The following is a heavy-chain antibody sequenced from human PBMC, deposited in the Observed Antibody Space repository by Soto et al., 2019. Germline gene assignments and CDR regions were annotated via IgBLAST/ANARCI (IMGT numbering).Heavy chain of an antibody. V-gene: IGHV4-34*01. CDR3: AIVDCSGGSCYDY. CDR2: INHSGST. D-gene: IGHD2-15*01. Sequence: SETLSLTCAVYGGSFSGYYWSWIRQPPGKGLEWIGEINHSGSTNYNPSLKSRVTISVDTSKNQFSLKLSSVTAADTAVYYCAIVDCSGGSCYDYWGQGTLVTVSS. CDR1: GGSFSGYY. J-gene: IGHJ4*02.